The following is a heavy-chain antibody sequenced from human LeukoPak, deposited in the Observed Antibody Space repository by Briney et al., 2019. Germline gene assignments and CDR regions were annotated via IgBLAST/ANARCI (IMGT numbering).Heavy chain of an antibody. J-gene: IGHJ5*02. V-gene: IGHV4-34*01. CDR3: ASGQVTAARGYNWFDP. D-gene: IGHD2-2*01. CDR2: INARGDT. Sequence: PSETLSLTCAVYGWSFNDYYWNWIRQPPGKGLEWIGEINARGDTNYNPSLKSRVTISVDTSKKQFSLRLTSMIAAATALYYCASGQVTAARGYNWFDPWGQGTLVTVSS. CDR1: GWSFNDYY.